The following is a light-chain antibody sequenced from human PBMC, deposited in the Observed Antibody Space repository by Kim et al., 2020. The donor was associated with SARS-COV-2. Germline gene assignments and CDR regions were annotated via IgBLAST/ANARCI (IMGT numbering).Light chain of an antibody. J-gene: IGLJ1*01. CDR1: SSDVGGYNY. CDR3: RAYAGSNEV. Sequence: QSALTQPPSASGSPGQSVTISCTGTSSDVGGYNYVSWYQHHPGKAPKLMIYEVSKRPSGVPDRFSGSKSGNTASLTVSGLQAEDEADYYCRAYAGSNEVFGGGTKVTVL. V-gene: IGLV2-8*01. CDR2: EVS.